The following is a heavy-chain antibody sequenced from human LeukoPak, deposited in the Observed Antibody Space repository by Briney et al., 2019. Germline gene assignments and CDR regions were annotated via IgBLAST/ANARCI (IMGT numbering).Heavy chain of an antibody. V-gene: IGHV1-46*01. D-gene: IGHD5-24*01. J-gene: IGHJ3*01. Sequence: GASVKVSCKPSGYSFTNYNLHWVRQAPGQRLEWMGIIKPSGDNTNNAQKFQGRVTMTSDTSTSTVYMELSSLKFEDTAVYYCARVRDGYNDAYDFWGQGTMVTVTS. CDR2: IKPSGDNT. CDR3: ARVRDGYNDAYDF. CDR1: GYSFTNYN.